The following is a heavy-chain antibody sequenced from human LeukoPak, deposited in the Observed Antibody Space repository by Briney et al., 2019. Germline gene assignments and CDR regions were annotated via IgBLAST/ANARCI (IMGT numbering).Heavy chain of an antibody. V-gene: IGHV5-51*01. Sequence: GESLKISCEGSGYSFTSHWIGWVRQMPGKGLEWMGIIYPGDSDTRYSPSFQGQVTISADKSVNTVYLQWSSLKASDTAIYYCARCLHGDGYTPGDYWGQGTLVIVSS. CDR2: IYPGDSDT. D-gene: IGHD5-24*01. CDR1: GYSFTSHW. CDR3: ARCLHGDGYTPGDY. J-gene: IGHJ4*02.